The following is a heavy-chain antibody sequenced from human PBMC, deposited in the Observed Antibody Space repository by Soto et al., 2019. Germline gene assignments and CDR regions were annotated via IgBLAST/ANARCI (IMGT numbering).Heavy chain of an antibody. J-gene: IGHJ4*02. V-gene: IGHV3-15*01. CDR1: GFMFSSAW. CDR3: VEGWNDF. Sequence: HLAESGGDLVKPGRSLRLSCAASGFMFSSAWMSWVRQAPGKGLEWVGRIKSKRDGGTTDYAPPVKGRFVISRDDSKNTLYLQMNSLKTDDTAVYYCVEGWNDFWGQGTLVAVSS. D-gene: IGHD1-1*01. CDR2: IKSKRDGGTT.